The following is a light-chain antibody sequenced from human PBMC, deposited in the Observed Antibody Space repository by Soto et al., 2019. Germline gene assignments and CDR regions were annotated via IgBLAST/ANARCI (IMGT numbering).Light chain of an antibody. Sequence: VLTQFPGTLSLSPGERATLFRRAIQSVTTNLAWYQQKPGQAPSLLIYGASTRATGIPARFSGSGSGTEFTLTISSLQSEDFAVYYCQQRSNWPPKITFGQGTRLE. J-gene: IGKJ5*01. CDR3: QQRSNWPPKIT. CDR1: QSVTTN. V-gene: IGKV3-15*01. CDR2: GAS.